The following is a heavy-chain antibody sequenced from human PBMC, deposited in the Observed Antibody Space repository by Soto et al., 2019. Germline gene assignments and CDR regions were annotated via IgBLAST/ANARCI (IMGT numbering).Heavy chain of an antibody. CDR3: ARNPSREVRGVWKHYYYYYYMDV. J-gene: IGHJ6*03. V-gene: IGHV4-59*08. CDR1: GGSISSYY. D-gene: IGHD3-10*01. Sequence: SETLSLTCTVSGGSISSYYWSWIRQPPGKGLEWIGYIYYSGSTNYNPSLKSRVTISVDTSKNQFSLKLSSVTAADTAVYYCARNPSREVRGVWKHYYYYYYMDVWGKGTTVTVSS. CDR2: IYYSGST.